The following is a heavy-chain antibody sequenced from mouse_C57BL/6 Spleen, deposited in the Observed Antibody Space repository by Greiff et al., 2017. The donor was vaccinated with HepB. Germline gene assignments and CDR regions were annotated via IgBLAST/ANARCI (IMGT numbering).Heavy chain of an antibody. CDR1: GYTFTSYG. Sequence: QVQLKQSGAELARPGASVKLSCKASGYTFTSYGISWVKQRTGQGLEWIGEIYPRSGNTYYNEKFKGKATLTADKSSSTAYMELRSLTSEDSAVYFCARSGDSNYLFFAYWGQGTLVTVSA. V-gene: IGHV1-81*01. D-gene: IGHD2-5*01. J-gene: IGHJ3*01. CDR2: IYPRSGNT. CDR3: ARSGDSNYLFFAY.